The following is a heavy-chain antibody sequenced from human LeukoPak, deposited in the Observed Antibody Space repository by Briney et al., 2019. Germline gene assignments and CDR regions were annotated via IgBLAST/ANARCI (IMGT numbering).Heavy chain of an antibody. CDR1: EFTFSSYG. J-gene: IGHJ4*02. CDR2: ISYDGSNK. D-gene: IGHD6-19*01. CDR3: AKDSSSSGWYYHDY. Sequence: GGSLRLSCAASEFTFSSYGMHWVRQAPGKGLEWVAVISYDGSNKYYADSVKGRFTISRDNSKNTLYLQMNSLRAEDTAVYYCAKDSSSSGWYYHDYWGQGTLVTVSS. V-gene: IGHV3-30*18.